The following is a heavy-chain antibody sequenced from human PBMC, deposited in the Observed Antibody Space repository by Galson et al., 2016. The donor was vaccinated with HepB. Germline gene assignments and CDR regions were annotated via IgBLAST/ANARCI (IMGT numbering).Heavy chain of an antibody. CDR1: GFPFHSYT. J-gene: IGHJ3*01. CDR3: AREVFGGSGNAMDV. CDR2: ISTTISYV. D-gene: IGHD3-10*02. Sequence: SLRLSCAASGFPFHSYTMNWVRQAPGKRLEWVSLISTTISYVFYADSVKGRFTISRDNAKNSLYLQMNGLRAEDTAVYYCAREVFGGSGNAMDVWGRGTLVTVSS. V-gene: IGHV3-21*01.